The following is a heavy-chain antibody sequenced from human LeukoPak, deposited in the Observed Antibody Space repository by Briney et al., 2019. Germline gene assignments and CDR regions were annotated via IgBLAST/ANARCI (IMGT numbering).Heavy chain of an antibody. CDR3: TRWWGSIAAARYFDL. CDR1: GFTFSSYA. Sequence: PGGSLRLPCAASGFTFSSYAMHWVRQAPGKGLEYVSAISPDGGSTYYANSVKGRFTISRDNSKNTLYFQMGSLRPEDMAVYYCTRWWGSIAAARYFDLWGRGTLVTVSS. D-gene: IGHD6-13*01. J-gene: IGHJ2*01. CDR2: ISPDGGST. V-gene: IGHV3-64*01.